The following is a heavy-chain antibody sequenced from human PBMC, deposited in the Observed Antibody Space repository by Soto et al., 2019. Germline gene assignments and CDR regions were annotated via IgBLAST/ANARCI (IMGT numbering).Heavy chain of an antibody. V-gene: IGHV6-1*01. CDR1: GDSVSSNGAA. D-gene: IGHD1-1*01. CDR3: ARGHAGTMDV. Sequence: SQTLSLTCAISGDSVSSNGAAWNWIRQSPSRGLQWLGRTYYRSKWNNDYAVSVKSRININPDTSKNQFSLQLNPVSPEDTAVYYCARGHAGTMDVWGQGTTVTVSS. CDR2: TYYRSKWNN. J-gene: IGHJ6*02.